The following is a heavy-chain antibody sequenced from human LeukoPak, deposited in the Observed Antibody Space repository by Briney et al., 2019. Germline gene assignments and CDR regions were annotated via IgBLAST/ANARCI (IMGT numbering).Heavy chain of an antibody. CDR3: ARDRITMVRGLNWFDP. CDR2: IWYDGSNK. CDR1: GFTSSSYG. Sequence: GGSLRLSCAASGFTSSSYGMHWVRQAPGKGLEWVAVIWYDGSNKYYADSVKGRFTISRDNSKNTLYLQMNSLRAEDTAVYYCARDRITMVRGLNWFDPWGQGTLVTVSS. J-gene: IGHJ5*02. V-gene: IGHV3-33*01. D-gene: IGHD3-10*01.